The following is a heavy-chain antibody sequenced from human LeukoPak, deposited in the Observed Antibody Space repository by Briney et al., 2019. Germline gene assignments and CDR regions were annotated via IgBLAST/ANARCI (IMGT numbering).Heavy chain of an antibody. D-gene: IGHD3-22*01. V-gene: IGHV3-30-3*01. CDR1: GFTFSSYA. CDR2: ISYDGSNK. Sequence: PGGSLRLSCAASGFTFSSYAMHWVRQAPGKGLEWVAVISYDGSNKYYADSVKGRFTISRDNSKNTLYLQMNSLRAEDTAVYYCARSRGSGYYFFDYWGQGTLVTVSS. CDR3: ARSRGSGYYFFDY. J-gene: IGHJ4*02.